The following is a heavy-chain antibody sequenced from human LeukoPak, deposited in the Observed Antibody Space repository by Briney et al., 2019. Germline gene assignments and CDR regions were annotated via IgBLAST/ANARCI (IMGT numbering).Heavy chain of an antibody. CDR2: IYHSGST. CDR1: GGSISSGGYY. CDR3: ARMSGYSSSYGY. D-gene: IGHD6-13*01. V-gene: IGHV4-30-2*01. Sequence: SETLSLTCTVSGGSISSGGYYWSWIRQPPGKGLEWIEYIYHSGSTYYNPSLKSRVTISVDKSKNQFSLKLSSVTAADTAVYYCARMSGYSSSYGYWGQGTLVTVSS. J-gene: IGHJ4*02.